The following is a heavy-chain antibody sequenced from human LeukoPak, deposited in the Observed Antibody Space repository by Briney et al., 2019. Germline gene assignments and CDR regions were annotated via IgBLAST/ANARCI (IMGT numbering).Heavy chain of an antibody. Sequence: PGVSLRLSCAASGFTFRNYAMSWVRQARGKGLEWVSAISGSGDYTYYADSVKGRFTISRDNSKNTLYLQMNSLRAEDTALYYCAKELLGNFDYWGQGTLVTVSS. V-gene: IGHV3-23*01. D-gene: IGHD7-27*01. CDR1: GFTFRNYA. J-gene: IGHJ4*02. CDR2: ISGSGDYT. CDR3: AKELLGNFDY.